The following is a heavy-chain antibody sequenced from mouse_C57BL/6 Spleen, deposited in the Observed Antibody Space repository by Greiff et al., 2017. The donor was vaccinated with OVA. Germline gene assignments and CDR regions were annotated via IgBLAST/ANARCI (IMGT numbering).Heavy chain of an antibody. CDR2: IYPSDSET. CDR1: GYTFTSYW. V-gene: IGHV1-61*01. Sequence: QVHVKQSGAELVRPGSSVKLSCKASGYTFTSYWMDWVKQRPGQGLEWIGNIYPSDSETHYNQKFKDKATLTVDKSSSTAYMQLSSLTSEDSAVYYCARGGITDAMDYWGQGTSVTVSS. CDR3: ARGGITDAMDY. J-gene: IGHJ4*01. D-gene: IGHD1-1*01.